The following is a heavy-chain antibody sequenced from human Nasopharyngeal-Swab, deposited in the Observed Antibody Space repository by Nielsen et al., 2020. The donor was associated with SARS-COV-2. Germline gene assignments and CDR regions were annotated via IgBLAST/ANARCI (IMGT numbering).Heavy chain of an antibody. CDR1: GYTFTSYG. J-gene: IGHJ5*02. Sequence: ASVKVSCKASGYTFTSYGISWVRQAPGQGLEWMGWISAYNGNTNYAQKLQGRVTMTTDTSTSTAYMELRSLRSDDTAVYYCARDATQKTIVVVPVATNWFDPWGQGTLVTVSS. CDR3: ARDATQKTIVVVPVATNWFDP. V-gene: IGHV1-18*01. D-gene: IGHD2-2*01. CDR2: ISAYNGNT.